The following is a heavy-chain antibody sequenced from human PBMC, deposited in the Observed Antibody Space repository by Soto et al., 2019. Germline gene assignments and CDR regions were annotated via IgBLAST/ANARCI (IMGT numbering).Heavy chain of an antibody. CDR3: ARGYYYGSGSYDAFDI. CDR2: IYPGDSDT. CDR1: GYSFTSYW. J-gene: IGHJ3*02. D-gene: IGHD3-10*01. Sequence: GESLKISCKGSGYSFTSYWIGWVRQMPGKGLEWMGIIYPGDSDTRYSPSFQGQVTISADESISTAYLQWSSLKASDTAMYYCARGYYYGSGSYDAFDIWGQGTMVTVSS. V-gene: IGHV5-51*01.